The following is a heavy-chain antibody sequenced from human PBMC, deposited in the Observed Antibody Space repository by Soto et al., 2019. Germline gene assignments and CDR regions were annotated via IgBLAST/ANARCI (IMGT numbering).Heavy chain of an antibody. J-gene: IGHJ5*02. Sequence: XVKVSCKASGYTFTSYAMHWVRQAPGQRLEWMGWINAGNGNTKYSQKFRGRVTITRDTSASTAYMELSSLRPEDTAVYYCARDQSGSYFFWFDPWGQGTLVTVSS. CDR3: ARDQSGSYFFWFDP. CDR1: GYTFTSYA. D-gene: IGHD1-26*01. CDR2: INAGNGNT. V-gene: IGHV1-3*01.